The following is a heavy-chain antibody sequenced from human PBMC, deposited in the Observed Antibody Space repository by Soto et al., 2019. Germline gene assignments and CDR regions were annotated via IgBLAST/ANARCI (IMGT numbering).Heavy chain of an antibody. CDR2: IYYSGST. CDR3: ARLHRPAMHAFDF. D-gene: IGHD2-2*01. Sequence: SETLSLTCTVSAGSISTYYGSWILQPPGKGLEWIGYIYYSGSTNYNPSLKSRVTISVDTSKNQFSLKLSSVTAADTAVYYCARLHRPAMHAFDFCDKGTLVTVSS. CDR1: AGSISTYY. J-gene: IGHJ3*01. V-gene: IGHV4-59*08.